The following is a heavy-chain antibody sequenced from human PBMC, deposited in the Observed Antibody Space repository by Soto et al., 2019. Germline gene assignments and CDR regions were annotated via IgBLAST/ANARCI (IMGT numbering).Heavy chain of an antibody. CDR2: ISSSSSTI. J-gene: IGHJ6*02. CDR3: ARDFGVIVVVPAADSEGYYYYYGMDV. CDR1: GFTFSSYS. V-gene: IGHV3-48*02. Sequence: EVQLVESGGGLVQPGGSLRLSCAASGFTFSSYSMNWVRQAPGKGLEWVSYISSSSSTIYYADSVKGRFTISRDNAKNSLYLQMNSLRDEDTAVYYCARDFGVIVVVPAADSEGYYYYYGMDVWGQGATVTVSS. D-gene: IGHD2-2*01.